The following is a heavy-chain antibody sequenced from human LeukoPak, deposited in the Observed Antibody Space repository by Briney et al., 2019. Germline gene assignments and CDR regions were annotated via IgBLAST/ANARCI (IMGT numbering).Heavy chain of an antibody. D-gene: IGHD5-18*01. CDR1: GGSISSGGYY. CDR2: IYYSGST. Sequence: SQTLSLTCTVSGGSISSGGYYWSWIRQHPGKGLEWIGYIYYSGSTYYNPSLKSRVTISVDTSKNQFSLKLSSVTAADTAVYYCARVPIQLFPRDAFDIWGQGTMVTVSS. J-gene: IGHJ3*02. CDR3: ARVPIQLFPRDAFDI. V-gene: IGHV4-31*03.